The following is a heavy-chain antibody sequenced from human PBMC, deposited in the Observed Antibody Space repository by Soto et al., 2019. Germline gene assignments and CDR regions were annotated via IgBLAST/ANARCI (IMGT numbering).Heavy chain of an antibody. Sequence: ASVKVSGKASGYAFTSYDINWVGQASGQGLEWMGWMNPNSGNTGYAQKFQGRVTMTRNTSISTAYMELSSLRSEDTAVYHCARGGWFGEETPFDPWGQGTLVTVS. CDR3: ARGGWFGEETPFDP. D-gene: IGHD3-10*01. J-gene: IGHJ5*02. CDR2: MNPNSGNT. V-gene: IGHV1-8*01. CDR1: GYAFTSYD.